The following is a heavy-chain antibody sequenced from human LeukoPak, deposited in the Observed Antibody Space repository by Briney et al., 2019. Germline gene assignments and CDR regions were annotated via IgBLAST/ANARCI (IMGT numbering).Heavy chain of an antibody. J-gene: IGHJ6*02. CDR3: ARSDIVVVVAATEYYYGMDV. D-gene: IGHD2-15*01. V-gene: IGHV3-21*01. CDR2: ISSSGLYI. CDR1: GFTFSSYS. Sequence: GGSLRLSCAASGFTFSSYSMNWVRQAPGKGLEWISSISSSGLYIYYVDSVEGRFTISRDNAKNSLYLQMNSLRAEDTAVYYCARSDIVVVVAATEYYYGMDVWGQGTTVTVSS.